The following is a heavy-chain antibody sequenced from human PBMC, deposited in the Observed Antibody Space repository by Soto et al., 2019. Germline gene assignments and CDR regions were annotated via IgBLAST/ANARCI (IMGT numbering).Heavy chain of an antibody. V-gene: IGHV1-69*13. CDR2: IIPIFGTA. D-gene: IGHD6-13*01. CDR3: ARGGLSSSWTPEYYYDMDV. CDR1: GGTFSSYA. Sequence: ASVKVSCKASGGTFSSYAISWVRQAPGQGLEWMGGIIPIFGTANYAQKFQGRVTITADESTSTAYMELSSLRSEDTAVYYCARGGLSSSWTPEYYYDMDVWGQGTTVTVSS. J-gene: IGHJ6*02.